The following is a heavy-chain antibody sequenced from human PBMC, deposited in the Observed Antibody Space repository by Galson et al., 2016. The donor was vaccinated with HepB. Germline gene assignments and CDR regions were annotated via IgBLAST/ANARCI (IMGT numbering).Heavy chain of an antibody. Sequence: SLRLSCAGSGFTFRSYGIHWVRQAPGKGLEWVAVISYDGTNKYYADSLKGRFTISRDNSKNTLYLQMNSLRAEDTAVYYCAKDAILACGTGCYADSWGQGTLVTVSS. CDR3: AKDAILACGTGCYADS. D-gene: IGHD2-2*01. CDR2: ISYDGTNK. V-gene: IGHV3-30*18. J-gene: IGHJ4*02. CDR1: GFTFRSYG.